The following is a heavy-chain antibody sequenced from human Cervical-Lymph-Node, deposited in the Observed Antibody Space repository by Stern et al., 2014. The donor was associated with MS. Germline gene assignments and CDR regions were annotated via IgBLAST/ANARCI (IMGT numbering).Heavy chain of an antibody. CDR1: GYTFTSYA. CDR3: ARGPLRYFDWLPMYGMDV. V-gene: IGHV1-3*01. CDR2: INAGNGNT. J-gene: IGHJ6*02. D-gene: IGHD3-9*01. Sequence: HVQLVQSGAEVKKPGASVKVSSKASGYTFTSYAMHWVRQAPGQRLEWMGWINAGNGNTKYSQKFQGRVTITRDTSASTAYMELSSLRSEDTAVYYCARGPLRYFDWLPMYGMDVWGQGTTVTVSS.